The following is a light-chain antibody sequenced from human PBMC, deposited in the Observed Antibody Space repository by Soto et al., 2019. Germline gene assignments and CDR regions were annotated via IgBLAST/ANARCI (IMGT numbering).Light chain of an antibody. CDR3: SLSYDGARI. CDR2: DAT. J-gene: IGLJ2*01. Sequence: QPVVTQEPSLTVSPGGTVTLTCGSSTGAVTSGHYPHWIQQKPGQAPRTLIYDATNKQSWTPARFSGSLLGGKAALTLSGAQPEDEGDYYCSLSYDGARIFGGGTKVTVL. V-gene: IGLV7-46*01. CDR1: TGAVTSGHY.